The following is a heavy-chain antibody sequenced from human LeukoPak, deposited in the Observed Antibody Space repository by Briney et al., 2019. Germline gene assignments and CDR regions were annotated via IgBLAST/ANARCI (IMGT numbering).Heavy chain of an antibody. V-gene: IGHV4-34*01. D-gene: IGHD2-2*01. CDR2: INHSGST. CDR3: ASGEVVAPADTDITSGMDV. Sequence: SETLSLTCTVYGGSFSGYYWSWIRQPPGKGLEWLGEINHSGSTNHNPSLKSRVTISVDTSKNQFSLKLSSVTVADTAVYYCASGEVVAPADTDITSGMDVWGQGTTVTVSS. J-gene: IGHJ6*02. CDR1: GGSFSGYY.